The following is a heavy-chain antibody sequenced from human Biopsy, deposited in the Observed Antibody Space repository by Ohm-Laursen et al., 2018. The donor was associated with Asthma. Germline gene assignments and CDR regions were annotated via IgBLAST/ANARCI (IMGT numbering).Heavy chain of an antibody. J-gene: IGHJ1*01. CDR2: IKHDGSEK. Sequence: SLRLSCAASGFTFGDYCVSWVRQVPGQGLEWVANIKHDGSEKNHVDSLTGRFTISRDNAKNLLFLQMNSLRAEDTAVYYCARTFHFWSPYHAEHYQLWGQGTLVTVSS. CDR3: ARTFHFWSPYHAEHYQL. D-gene: IGHD3-3*01. CDR1: GFTFGDYC. V-gene: IGHV3-7*01.